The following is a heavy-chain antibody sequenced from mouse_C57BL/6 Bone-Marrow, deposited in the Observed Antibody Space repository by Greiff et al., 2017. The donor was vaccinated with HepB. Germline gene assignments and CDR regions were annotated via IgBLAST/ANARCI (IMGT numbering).Heavy chain of an antibody. J-gene: IGHJ4*01. CDR2: IRSKSNNYAT. CDR1: GFSFNTYA. Sequence: EVKLVESGGGLVQPKGSLKLSCAASGFSFNTYAMNWVRQAPGKGLEWVARIRSKSNNYATYYADSVKDRFTISRDDSESRLYLQMNNLKTEDTAMYYCVGLLRATEAMDYWGQGTSVTVSS. CDR3: VGLLRATEAMDY. D-gene: IGHD1-1*01. V-gene: IGHV10-1*01.